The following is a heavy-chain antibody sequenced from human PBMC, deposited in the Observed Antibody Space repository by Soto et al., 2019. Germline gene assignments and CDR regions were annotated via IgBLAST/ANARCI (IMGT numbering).Heavy chain of an antibody. CDR3: AGGPRLTSGSYDFDY. CDR1: GFTFSSYS. D-gene: IGHD1-26*01. CDR2: ISSSSSYI. J-gene: IGHJ4*02. V-gene: IGHV3-21*01. Sequence: GGSLRLSCAASGFTFSSYSMNWVRQAPGKGLEWVSSISSSSSYIYYADSGKGRFTISRDNAKNSLYLQRNSLRAEDAEVYSCAGGPRLTSGSYDFDYWGQGTLVTVSS.